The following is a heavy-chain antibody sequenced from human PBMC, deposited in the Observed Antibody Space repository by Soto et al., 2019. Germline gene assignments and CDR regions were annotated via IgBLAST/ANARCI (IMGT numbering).Heavy chain of an antibody. Sequence: QVQLVQSGAEVKKPGSSVKVSCKASGGTFSSYAISWVRQAPGQGLEWMGGIIPLFSTANYAQKFQGRVTITADESTSTAYMELGSLRSEDRAVYYCAGGGLEMPTTFIHWFDPWGQGTLVTVSS. CDR2: IIPLFSTA. CDR1: GGTFSSYA. V-gene: IGHV1-69*01. J-gene: IGHJ5*02. CDR3: AGGGLEMPTTFIHWFDP. D-gene: IGHD1-1*01.